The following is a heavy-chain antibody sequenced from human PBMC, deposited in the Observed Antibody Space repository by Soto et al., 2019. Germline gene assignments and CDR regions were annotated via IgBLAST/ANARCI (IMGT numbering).Heavy chain of an antibody. J-gene: IGHJ6*02. V-gene: IGHV4-30-4*01. CDR1: GGSISSGDYY. Sequence: SETLSLTCSVSGGSISSGDYYWSWIRQPPGKGLEWIGYIYYSGSTYYNPSLKSRVTISVDTSKNQFSLKLSSVTAADTAVYYCARVVGGEMATNPGYFGMDVWGQGTTVTVSS. CDR3: ARVVGGEMATNPGYFGMDV. D-gene: IGHD5-12*01. CDR2: IYYSGST.